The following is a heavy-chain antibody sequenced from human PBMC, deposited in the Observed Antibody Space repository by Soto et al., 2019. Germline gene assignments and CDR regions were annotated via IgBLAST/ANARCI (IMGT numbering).Heavy chain of an antibody. CDR2: INHSGST. V-gene: IGHV4-34*01. CDR1: GGSFSGYY. CDR3: ARLRITIFGVVRNYYYYMDV. D-gene: IGHD3-3*01. Sequence: PSETLSLTCAVYGGSFSGYYWSWIRQPPGKGLEWIGEINHSGSTNYNPSLKSRVTISVDTSKNQFSLKLSSVTAADTAVYYCARLRITIFGVVRNYYYYMDVWGKGTTVTVSS. J-gene: IGHJ6*03.